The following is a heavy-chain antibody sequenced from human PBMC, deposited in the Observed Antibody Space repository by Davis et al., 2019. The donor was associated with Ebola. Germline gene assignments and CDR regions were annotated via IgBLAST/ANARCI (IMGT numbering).Heavy chain of an antibody. D-gene: IGHD4-17*01. J-gene: IGHJ6*02. CDR2: ITPIFGTA. CDR1: GGTFSSYA. CDR3: AREPHDYGDYVYFVPYNYYGMDV. Sequence: SVKVSCKASGGTFSSYAISWVRQAPGQGLEWMGGITPIFGTANYAQKFQGRVTITADESTSTAYMELSSLRSEDTAVYYCAREPHDYGDYVYFVPYNYYGMDVWGQGTTVTVSS. V-gene: IGHV1-69*13.